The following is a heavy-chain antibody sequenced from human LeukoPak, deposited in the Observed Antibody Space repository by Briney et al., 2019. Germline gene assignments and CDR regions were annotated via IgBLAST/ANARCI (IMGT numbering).Heavy chain of an antibody. CDR3: ARDKCPGAHYIDY. J-gene: IGHJ4*02. D-gene: IGHD1-26*01. CDR1: GFTFSSYA. CDR2: ISYDGSNK. V-gene: IGHV3-30-3*01. Sequence: GRSLRLSCAASGFTFSSYAMHWVRQAAGKGLEWVAVISYDGSNKYYTDSVKGRFTISRDNSQNTLYLQMNSLRDEATAVYYCARDKCPGAHYIDYWGQGTMVTVSS.